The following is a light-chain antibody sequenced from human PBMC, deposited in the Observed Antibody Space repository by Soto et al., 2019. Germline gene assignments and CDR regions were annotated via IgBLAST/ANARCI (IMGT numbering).Light chain of an antibody. CDR1: QSISSW. V-gene: IGKV1-5*01. J-gene: IGKJ2*01. Sequence: DIQMTQSPSTLSASVGDRVTITCRASQSISSWLAWYQQKPGKAPKLLIYDASSLESGVPSRFSGSGSGTEFTLTISSLQAEDVAVYYCQQYYGSPYTFGQGTKLEIK. CDR3: QQYYGSPYT. CDR2: DAS.